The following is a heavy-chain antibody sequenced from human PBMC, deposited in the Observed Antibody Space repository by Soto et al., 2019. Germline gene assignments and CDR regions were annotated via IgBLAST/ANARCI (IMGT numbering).Heavy chain of an antibody. J-gene: IGHJ4*02. CDR1: GGSISSGSFY. CDR2: ISDSGSS. D-gene: IGHD3-9*01. Sequence: QVQLQESGPGLVKPSQTLTLTCTVSGGSISSGSFYWSWIRQDPGKGLEWIGHISDSGSSYYNASLESRVTISVDTSKNQFSLKLSAVTAADTAVYFCARTTFYDIFTAYYSLFDYWGQGTLVTVSS. V-gene: IGHV4-31*03. CDR3: ARTTFYDIFTAYYSLFDY.